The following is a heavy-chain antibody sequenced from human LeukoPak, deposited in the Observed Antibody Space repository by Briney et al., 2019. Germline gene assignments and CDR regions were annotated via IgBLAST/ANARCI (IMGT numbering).Heavy chain of an antibody. CDR1: GGSISSSSYY. D-gene: IGHD2/OR15-2a*01. J-gene: IGHJ4*01. Sequence: SETLSLTCTVSGGSISSSSYYWGWIRQPPGEGLEWIGNIYYSGSTYYNPSLKSRVTISVDTSKNQFSLKLSSVTAADTAVYYCARRDLYGPDYWGQEPWSPSPQ. CDR2: IYYSGST. CDR3: ARRDLYGPDY. V-gene: IGHV4-39*01.